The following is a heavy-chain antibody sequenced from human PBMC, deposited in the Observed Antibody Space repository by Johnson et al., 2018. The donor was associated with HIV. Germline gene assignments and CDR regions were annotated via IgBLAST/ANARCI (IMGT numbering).Heavy chain of an antibody. Sequence: VQLVESGGGVVQTGGSLRLSCAASGFTFSTYAMSWVRQAPGKGLEWVSAISGSAGSTYYADSVRGRFTISRDNSKNTLFVQMNSLSAEDTAVYHCASTGGAFDIWGQGTMVTVSS. V-gene: IGHV3-23*04. CDR1: GFTFSTYA. CDR2: ISGSAGST. CDR3: ASTGGAFDI. D-gene: IGHD7-27*01. J-gene: IGHJ3*02.